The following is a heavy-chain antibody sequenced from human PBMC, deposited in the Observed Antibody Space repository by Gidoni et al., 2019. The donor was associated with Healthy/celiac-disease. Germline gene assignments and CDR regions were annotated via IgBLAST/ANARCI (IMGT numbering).Heavy chain of an antibody. CDR2: IKQDGSEK. D-gene: IGHD3-16*01. CDR3: ARIGRGLGERYYYYGMDV. V-gene: IGHV3-7*01. Sequence: EVQLVESGGGLVQPGGSLRLSCAPSGFTFRSYWMSWVRPAPGKGLEWVANIKQDGSEKYYVDSVKGRFTISRDNAKNSRYLQMNSLRAEDTAVYYCARIGRGLGERYYYYGMDVWGQGTTVTVSS. J-gene: IGHJ6*02. CDR1: GFTFRSYW.